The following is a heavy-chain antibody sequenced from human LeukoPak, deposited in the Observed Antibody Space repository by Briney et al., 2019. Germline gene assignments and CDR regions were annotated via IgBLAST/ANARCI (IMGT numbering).Heavy chain of an antibody. D-gene: IGHD6-13*01. V-gene: IGHV4-61*02. J-gene: IGHJ5*02. CDR1: GGSISSGSYY. CDR2: IYTSGST. Sequence: SETLSLTCTVSGGSISSGSYYWSWIRQPAGKGLEWIGRIYTSGSTNYNPSLKSRVTISVDTSKNQFSLKLSSVTAADTAVYYCAREDSSNCNWFDPWGQGTLVTVSS. CDR3: AREDSSNCNWFDP.